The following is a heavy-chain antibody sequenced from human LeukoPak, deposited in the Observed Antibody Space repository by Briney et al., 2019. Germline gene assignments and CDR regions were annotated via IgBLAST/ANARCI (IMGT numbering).Heavy chain of an antibody. D-gene: IGHD2-2*01. J-gene: IGHJ6*03. V-gene: IGHV3-7*01. CDR3: ARGLVPAANDYYYMDV. CDR2: IKQDGSEK. Sequence: GGSLRLSCAASGFTSSSYWMSWVRQAPGKGLEWVANIKQDGSEKYYVDSVKGRFTISRDNAKNSLYLQMNSLRAEDTAVYYCARGLVPAANDYYYMDVWGKGTTVTVSS. CDR1: GFTSSSYW.